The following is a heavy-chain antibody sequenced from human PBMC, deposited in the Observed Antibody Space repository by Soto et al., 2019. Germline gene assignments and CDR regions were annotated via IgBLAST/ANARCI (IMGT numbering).Heavy chain of an antibody. CDR3: AMGTRIRHVYYYYYGMDV. D-gene: IGHD7-27*01. V-gene: IGHV1-69*04. Sequence: SVKVSWEASGGTFSSYAIGCVRQAPGQGLEWMGRIIPILGIANYAQKFQGRVTITADKSTSTAYMELSSLRSEDTAVYYCAMGTRIRHVYYYYYGMDVWG. CDR2: IIPILGIA. J-gene: IGHJ6*02. CDR1: GGTFSSYA.